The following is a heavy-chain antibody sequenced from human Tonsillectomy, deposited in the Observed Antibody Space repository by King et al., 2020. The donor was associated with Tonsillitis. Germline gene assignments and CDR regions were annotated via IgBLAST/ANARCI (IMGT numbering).Heavy chain of an antibody. V-gene: IGHV3-23*04. CDR2: ISGSGGST. CDR3: AKGYDSSGYYYAYDAFDI. CDR1: GFTFSSYA. J-gene: IGHJ3*02. D-gene: IGHD3-22*01. Sequence: VQLVESGGGLVQPGGSLRLSCAASGFTFSSYAMSWVRQAPGKGLEWVSAISGSGGSTHYADSVKGRFTISRDNSKNTLYLQMNSLRAEDTAVYYCAKGYDSSGYYYAYDAFDIWGQGTMVTVSS.